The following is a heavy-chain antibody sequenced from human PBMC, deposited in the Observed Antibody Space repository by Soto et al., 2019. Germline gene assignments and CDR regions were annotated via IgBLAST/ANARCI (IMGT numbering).Heavy chain of an antibody. CDR3: ARDCSGGPPGYFDN. Sequence: QVQLVQSGAVVKKPVASVKVSCKASGYTFTKYAIHWVRQAPGQRLEWMGWISAGDGKTRYSQKFQDRVTITRDTSARTAYMELSSLRSKDTAVYSCARDCSGGPPGYFDNWGQGTLVTVSS. CDR2: ISAGDGKT. V-gene: IGHV1-3*01. CDR1: GYTFTKYA. J-gene: IGHJ4*02. D-gene: IGHD2-15*01.